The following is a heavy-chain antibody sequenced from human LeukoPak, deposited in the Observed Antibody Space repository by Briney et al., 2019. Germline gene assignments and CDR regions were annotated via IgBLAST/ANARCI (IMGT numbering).Heavy chain of an antibody. V-gene: IGHV4-39*07. J-gene: IGHJ4*02. CDR3: ARDHPTLRLSN. Sequence: SETLSLTCAVSGGSFTTIDYYWAWIRQPPGKGLEWTGSGYYFGTASYNPSLQSRVTISLDTSKNQFFLKLTSVTAADTAVYFCARDHPTLRLSNWGQGTLVTVSS. CDR2: GYYFGTA. CDR1: GGSFTTIDYY. D-gene: IGHD2-8*01.